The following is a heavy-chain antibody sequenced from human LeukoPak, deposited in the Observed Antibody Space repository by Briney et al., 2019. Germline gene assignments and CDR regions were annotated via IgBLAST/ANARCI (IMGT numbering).Heavy chain of an antibody. D-gene: IGHD2/OR15-2a*01. Sequence: GGSLRLSCAASGFTVSSNYMSWVRQAPGKGLEWVSVIYSGGSTYYADSVKRRFTISRDNSKNTLYLQMNSLRAEGTAVYYCARDPELGLYAFDIWGQGTLVTVSS. CDR1: GFTVSSNY. CDR3: ARDPELGLYAFDI. CDR2: IYSGGST. J-gene: IGHJ4*02. V-gene: IGHV3-66*02.